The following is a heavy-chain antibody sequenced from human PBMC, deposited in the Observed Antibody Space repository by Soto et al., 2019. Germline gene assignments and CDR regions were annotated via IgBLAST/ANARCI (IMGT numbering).Heavy chain of an antibody. CDR1: GFTFSSYS. J-gene: IGHJ3*02. D-gene: IGHD4-17*01. V-gene: IGHV3-21*01. Sequence: EVQLVESGGGLVKPGGSLRLSCAASGFTFSSYSMNWVRQAPGNGLEWVSAISSSSSYIYYAGSVKGRFTNSRDNATNSLYLQMTGLRAEDTALYYCARDRVYGDYVSAFDIWGQGTMVTVSS. CDR3: ARDRVYGDYVSAFDI. CDR2: ISSSSSYI.